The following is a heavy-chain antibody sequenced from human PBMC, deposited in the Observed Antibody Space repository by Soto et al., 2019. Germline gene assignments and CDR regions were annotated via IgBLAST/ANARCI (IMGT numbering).Heavy chain of an antibody. V-gene: IGHV4-30-4*01. D-gene: IGHD3-22*01. CDR3: VRETDYYDSSGYPDY. J-gene: IGHJ4*02. CDR2: IYYSGST. Sequence: SETLSLTCTVSGGSVSSGDYYWSWIRQPPEKGLEWIGHIYYSGSTKYNPSLKSRVTMSVDTSKNQFSLELSSVTAADTAVYYCVRETDYYDSSGYPDYWGQGTLVTVSS. CDR1: GGSVSSGDYY.